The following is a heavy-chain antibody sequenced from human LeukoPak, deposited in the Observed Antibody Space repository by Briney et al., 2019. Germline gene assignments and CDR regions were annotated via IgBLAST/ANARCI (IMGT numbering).Heavy chain of an antibody. D-gene: IGHD4-17*01. CDR1: GGSISSSSYY. J-gene: IGHJ4*02. V-gene: IGHV4-39*01. Sequence: SDTLSLTCTVSGGSISSSSYYWGWIRQPPGKGLEWIGSIYYSGSTYYNPSLKSRVTISVDTSKNQFSLKLSSVTAADTAVYYCARHPDYGDYPYYFDYWGQGTLVTVSS. CDR3: ARHPDYGDYPYYFDY. CDR2: IYYSGST.